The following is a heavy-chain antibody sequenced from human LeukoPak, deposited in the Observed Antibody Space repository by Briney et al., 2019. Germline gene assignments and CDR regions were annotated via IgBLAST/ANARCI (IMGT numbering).Heavy chain of an antibody. CDR1: GFTFSSYS. CDR3: ARGDYGELYYMDV. Sequence: PGGSLRLSCAASGFTFSSYSMNWVRQAPGKGLEWVSSISSSSSYIYYADSVKGRFTISRDNAKNSLYLKMNSLRAEDTAVYYCARGDYGELYYMDVWGKGTTVTVSS. CDR2: ISSSSSYI. J-gene: IGHJ6*03. D-gene: IGHD4-17*01. V-gene: IGHV3-21*01.